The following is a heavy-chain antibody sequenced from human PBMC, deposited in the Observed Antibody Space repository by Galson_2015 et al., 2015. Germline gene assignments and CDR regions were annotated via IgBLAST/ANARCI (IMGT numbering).Heavy chain of an antibody. CDR2: IWYDGSNK. J-gene: IGHJ4*02. Sequence: SLRLSCAASGFTFSSYGMHWVRQAPGKGLEWVAVIWYDGSNKYYADSVKGRFTISRDNSKNTLYLQMNSLRAEDTAVYYCARAGNTGTPMIDYWGQGTLVTVSS. CDR1: GFTFSSYG. D-gene: IGHD3-10*01. V-gene: IGHV3-33*01. CDR3: ARAGNTGTPMIDY.